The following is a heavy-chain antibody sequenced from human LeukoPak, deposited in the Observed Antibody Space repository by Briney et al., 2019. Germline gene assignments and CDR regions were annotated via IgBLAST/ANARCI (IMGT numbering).Heavy chain of an antibody. Sequence: PSETLSLTCTVSGGSISSYYWSWIRQPPGKGLEWIGYIYYSGSTNYNPSLKSRVTISVDTSKNQFSLKLSSVTAADTAVYYCARDPLYSSSWYYFDYWGQGTLVTVSS. CDR1: GGSISSYY. D-gene: IGHD6-13*01. CDR2: IYYSGST. CDR3: ARDPLYSSSWYYFDY. J-gene: IGHJ4*02. V-gene: IGHV4-59*12.